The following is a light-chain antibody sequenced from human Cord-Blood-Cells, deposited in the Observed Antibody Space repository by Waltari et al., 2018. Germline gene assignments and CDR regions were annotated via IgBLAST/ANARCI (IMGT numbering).Light chain of an antibody. CDR1: QTVSSY. CDR3: QQRSNWPT. CDR2: DAS. J-gene: IGKJ1*01. Sequence: EIVLTQSPATLSLSPGERATLSCRASQTVSSYLAWYQQNPGQAPRVLLYDASTRPTGSPAVFSGRGSGTDFTLTIGILEREDLAVYYCQQRSNWPTFGQGTKVEIK. V-gene: IGKV3-11*01.